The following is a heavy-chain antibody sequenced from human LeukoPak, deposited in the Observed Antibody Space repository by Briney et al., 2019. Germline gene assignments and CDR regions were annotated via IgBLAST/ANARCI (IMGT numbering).Heavy chain of an antibody. D-gene: IGHD3-9*01. Sequence: PSETLSLTCTVSGGSISSHYWSWIRQPPGKGLEWIGYIYYSGSTNYNPSLKSRVTISVDTSKNQFSLKLSSVTAADTAVYYCARGILTGYSNFDYWGQGTLVTVSS. V-gene: IGHV4-59*08. CDR1: GGSISSHY. CDR3: ARGILTGYSNFDY. CDR2: IYYSGST. J-gene: IGHJ4*02.